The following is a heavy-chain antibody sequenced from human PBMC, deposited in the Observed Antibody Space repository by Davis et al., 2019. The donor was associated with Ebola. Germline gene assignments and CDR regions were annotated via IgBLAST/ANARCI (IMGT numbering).Heavy chain of an antibody. Sequence: PGGSLRLSCAASGFTFSSYEMSWVRQAPGKGLEWVANIKQDGSEKYYVDSVKGRFTISRDNAKNSLYLQMNSLRAEDTAVYYCARDPVARSGDLDYWGQGTLVTVSS. CDR2: IKQDGSEK. CDR1: GFTFSSYE. CDR3: ARDPVARSGDLDY. J-gene: IGHJ4*02. D-gene: IGHD4-17*01. V-gene: IGHV3-7*01.